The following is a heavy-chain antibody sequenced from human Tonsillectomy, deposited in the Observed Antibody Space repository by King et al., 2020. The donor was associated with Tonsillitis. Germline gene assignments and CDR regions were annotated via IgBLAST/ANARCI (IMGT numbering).Heavy chain of an antibody. D-gene: IGHD1-1*01. V-gene: IGHV3-48*04. J-gene: IGHJ6*02. CDR3: SREPSDRPTYYYGMDV. CDR2: IDSSGRTI. CDR1: GFTFSRYT. Sequence: VQLVESGGGLVQPGGSLRLSCAASGFTFSRYTMVWVRQAPGKGLEWVSHIDSSGRTIYYADSVKGRFTMSRDNAKNSLYLQMNSLRVEDTAIYYCSREPSDRPTYYYGMDVWGQGTTVTVSS.